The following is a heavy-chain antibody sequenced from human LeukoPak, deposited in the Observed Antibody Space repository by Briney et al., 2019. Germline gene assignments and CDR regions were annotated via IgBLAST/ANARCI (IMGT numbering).Heavy chain of an antibody. CDR1: GYTFTIYY. J-gene: IGHJ6*03. CDR2: INPSGGST. Sequence: ASVKVSCKASGYTFTIYYIHWVRQAPGQGLEWMGLINPSGGSTNYAQKFQGRVTMTRDTSTSTVYMELSSPRSEDTAVYYCARGPRITLIRGGQWYYYMDVWGKGTTVTISS. CDR3: ARGPRITLIRGGQWYYYMDV. D-gene: IGHD3-10*01. V-gene: IGHV1-46*01.